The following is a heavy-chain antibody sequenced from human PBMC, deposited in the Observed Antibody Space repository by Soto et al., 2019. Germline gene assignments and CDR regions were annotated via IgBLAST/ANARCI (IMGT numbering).Heavy chain of an antibody. J-gene: IGHJ4*02. CDR2: IYNSGST. V-gene: IGHV4-59*01. Sequence: EALVPTRTVSGGSIRTNWWGWMPQAPGKGLEWIGYIYNSGSTNYNPSLKSRVTISVDTSKNQFSLKLSSVTAADTAVYYCARDQASMVRGIGNFDYWGQGTMVTVSS. CDR3: ARDQASMVRGIGNFDY. CDR1: GGSIRTNW. D-gene: IGHD3-10*01.